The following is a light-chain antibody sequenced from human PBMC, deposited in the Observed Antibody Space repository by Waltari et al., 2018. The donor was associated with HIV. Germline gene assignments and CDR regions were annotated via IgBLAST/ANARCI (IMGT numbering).Light chain of an antibody. V-gene: IGLV1-51*01. CDR2: DND. Sequence: QSVLTQPPSVSAAPGQKVTISCSGRSSNIGNNYFTWYQHLPGTAPKLLIYDNDKRPSGIPDRFSGSKSGTSATLGITGLQTGDEADYYCGTWDSSLSAWVFGGGTKLTVL. CDR3: GTWDSSLSAWV. J-gene: IGLJ3*02. CDR1: SSNIGNNY.